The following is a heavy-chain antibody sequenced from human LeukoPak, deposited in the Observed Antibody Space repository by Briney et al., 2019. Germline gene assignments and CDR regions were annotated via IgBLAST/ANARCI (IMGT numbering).Heavy chain of an antibody. Sequence: GGSLRLSCAASGFTFSSYAMHWVRQAPGKGLEWVAVISYDGSNKYYADSVKGRFTISRDNSKNTLYLQMSSLRAEDTAVYYCARARNHLMGKWELLPGIDYWGQGTLVTVSS. V-gene: IGHV3-30-3*01. D-gene: IGHD1-26*01. CDR3: ARARNHLMGKWELLPGIDY. J-gene: IGHJ4*02. CDR1: GFTFSSYA. CDR2: ISYDGSNK.